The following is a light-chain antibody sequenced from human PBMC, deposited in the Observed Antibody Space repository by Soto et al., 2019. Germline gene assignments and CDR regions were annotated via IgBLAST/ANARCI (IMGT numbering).Light chain of an antibody. CDR2: GAS. Sequence: EIVMTQSPVTLSVSPGERATLSYRASQSVSTNLAWYQQKPAQAPRLLIFGASTRATGIPARFSGSGSGTEFTLTISSLQSADFAVYYCQQYNNWPLTFGGGTKVEIK. CDR1: QSVSTN. V-gene: IGKV3-15*01. CDR3: QQYNNWPLT. J-gene: IGKJ4*01.